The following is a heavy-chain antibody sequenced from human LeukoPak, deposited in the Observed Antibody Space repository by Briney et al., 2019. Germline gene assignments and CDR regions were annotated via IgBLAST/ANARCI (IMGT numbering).Heavy chain of an antibody. V-gene: IGHV4-4*07. Sequence: PSETLSLTCTVSGGSITTYYWSWIRQPAGRGLEWIGRVSTSGSTNYNPSLKSRVTISVDTSKNQFSLKLSSVTAADTAVYYCARGRPPFYYYYYMDVWGKGTTVTVSS. CDR1: GGSITTYY. CDR2: VSTSGST. J-gene: IGHJ6*03. CDR3: ARGRPPFYYYYYMDV.